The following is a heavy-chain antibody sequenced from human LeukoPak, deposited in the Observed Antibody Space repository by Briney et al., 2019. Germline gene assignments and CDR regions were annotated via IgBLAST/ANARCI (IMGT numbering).Heavy chain of an antibody. Sequence: ASVKVSCKASGYRFTGYYIHWVRQAPGQGLEWMGWINPNNGGTNYAQKFQGRVTMARDTSITTTYMELSSLRSDDTAVYYCARDSGDYYGSGNRFDPWGQGTLVTVSS. CDR3: ARDSGDYYGSGNRFDP. CDR2: INPNNGGT. CDR1: GYRFTGYY. D-gene: IGHD3-10*01. V-gene: IGHV1-2*02. J-gene: IGHJ5*02.